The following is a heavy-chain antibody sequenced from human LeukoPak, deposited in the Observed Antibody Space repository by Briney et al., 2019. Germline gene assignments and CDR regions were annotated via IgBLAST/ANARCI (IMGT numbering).Heavy chain of an antibody. V-gene: IGHV3-11*04. CDR3: ARDPTICTSASCPTYFMDV. D-gene: IGHD2-2*01. Sequence: GGSLRLSCTASGFTLSDYYMTWVRQAPGKGLEWVSYISTSGSTEHYADSVKGRFTISRDNSKNTLYLQMNSLRAEDTSVYYCARDPTICTSASCPTYFMDVWGKGTTVTVSS. CDR2: ISTSGSTE. CDR1: GFTLSDYY. J-gene: IGHJ6*03.